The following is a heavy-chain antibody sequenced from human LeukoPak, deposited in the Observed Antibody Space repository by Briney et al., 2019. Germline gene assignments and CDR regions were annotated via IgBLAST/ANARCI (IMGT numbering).Heavy chain of an antibody. J-gene: IGHJ1*01. D-gene: IGHD6-19*01. CDR2: ITSSGSTM. Sequence: GGSLRLSCAASGFTFSSYQMNWVRQAPGKGLEWVSYITSSGSTMYYADSVRGRFTISRDNAKNSLYLQMNSLRAEDTAVYYCARDPAVAGTAEYFQHWGQGTLVTVSS. CDR1: GFTFSSYQ. CDR3: ARDPAVAGTAEYFQH. V-gene: IGHV3-48*03.